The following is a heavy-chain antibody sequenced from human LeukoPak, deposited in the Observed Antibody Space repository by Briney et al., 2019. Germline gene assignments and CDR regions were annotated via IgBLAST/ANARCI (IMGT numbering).Heavy chain of an antibody. CDR2: IIPIFGTA. D-gene: IGHD6-19*01. CDR3: ARRWYSSGWYFDY. V-gene: IGHV1-69*01. CDR1: GGTFISYP. J-gene: IGHJ4*02. Sequence: SSVTVSCKASGGTFISYPISGVRQAPAKGREWMGWIIPIFGTANDAQKFQGRDTITADESTSTAYMELSSLRSEDTAVYYCARRWYSSGWYFDYWGQGTLVTGSS.